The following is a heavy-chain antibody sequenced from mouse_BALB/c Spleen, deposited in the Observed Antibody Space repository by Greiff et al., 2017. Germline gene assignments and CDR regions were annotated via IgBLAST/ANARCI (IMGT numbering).Heavy chain of an antibody. CDR3: ARNRDWYFDV. V-gene: IGHV3-2*02. CDR1: GYSITSDYA. J-gene: IGHJ1*01. CDR2: ISYSGST. Sequence: EVKLQESGPGLVKPSQSLSLTCTVTGYSITSDYAWNWIRQFPGNKLEWMGYISYSGSTSYNPSLKSRISITRDTSKNQFFLQLNSVTTEDTATYYCARNRDWYFDVWGAGTTVTVSS.